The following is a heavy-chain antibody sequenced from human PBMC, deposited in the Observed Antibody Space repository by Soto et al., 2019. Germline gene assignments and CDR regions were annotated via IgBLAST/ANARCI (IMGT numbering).Heavy chain of an antibody. Sequence: SETLSLTCKVSGGSMRGYSWGWIRQTPGEGLEWIGYVSHSGRTDYSPSLKNRVTISLDMSKNHFALHVNSVDPADTAVYYCARVAMENYHDMWSGSTSSALDVWGQGTTVTVSS. CDR1: GGSMRGYS. D-gene: IGHD3-3*01. J-gene: IGHJ6*02. V-gene: IGHV4-59*13. CDR2: VSHSGRT. CDR3: ARVAMENYHDMWSGSTSSALDV.